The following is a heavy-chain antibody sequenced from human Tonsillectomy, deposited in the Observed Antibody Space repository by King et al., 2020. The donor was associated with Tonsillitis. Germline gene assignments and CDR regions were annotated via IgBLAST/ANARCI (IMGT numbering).Heavy chain of an antibody. CDR2: ISSSSSYI. Sequence: VQLVESGGGLVKPGGSLRLSCAASGFTFSSYSMTWVRQAPGKGLEWVSSISSSSSYIYYADSVKGRFTISRDNAKNSLNLQMNSLRAEDTGVYYCARDPGYCSVGSCYPDYWGQGTLVTVSS. D-gene: IGHD2-15*01. J-gene: IGHJ4*02. CDR3: ARDPGYCSVGSCYPDY. CDR1: GFTFSSYS. V-gene: IGHV3-21*01.